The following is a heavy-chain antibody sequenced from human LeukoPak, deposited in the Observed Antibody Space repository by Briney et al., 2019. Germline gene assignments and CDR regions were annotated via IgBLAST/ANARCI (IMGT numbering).Heavy chain of an antibody. CDR3: AREDQYSSSSGGY. CDR1: GGSISSGDYY. CDR2: IYYSGST. Sequence: SETLSLTCTVSGGSISSGDYYWSWIRQPPGKGLEWIGYIYYSGSTYYNPSLKSRVTISVDTSKNQLSLKLSSVTAADTAVYYCAREDQYSSSSGGYWGQGTLVTVSS. V-gene: IGHV4-30-4*08. J-gene: IGHJ4*02. D-gene: IGHD6-6*01.